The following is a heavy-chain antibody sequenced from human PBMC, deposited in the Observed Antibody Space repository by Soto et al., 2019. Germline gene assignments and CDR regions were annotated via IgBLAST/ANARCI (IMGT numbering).Heavy chain of an antibody. CDR3: ARDHNSYVTYEEARS. CDR1: GFIFGSYS. J-gene: IGHJ5*02. D-gene: IGHD5-18*01. V-gene: IGHV3-48*02. CDR2: ISSVSSII. Sequence: EVQLVESGGGLVQPGGSLRLSCAASGFIFGSYSMNWVRQAPGKGLEWISYISSVSSIIYYADSVKGRFTISRDNAKNVPYLQMNRLPDEHTAVYYCARDHNSYVTYEEARSWGQGTLVNVSS.